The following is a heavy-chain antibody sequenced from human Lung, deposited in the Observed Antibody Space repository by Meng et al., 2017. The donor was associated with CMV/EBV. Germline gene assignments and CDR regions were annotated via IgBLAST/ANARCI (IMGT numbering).Heavy chain of an antibody. CDR3: AREEGMVGYYTNWLDA. J-gene: IGHJ5*02. V-gene: IGHV3-23*01. Sequence: GGSLRLSCAASGFPFRSYAMSWVRQAPGKGLEWVSSISGSVGNTYYADSVKGRFTISRDNSGDTLYMQMSSLRAEDTAVYYCAREEGMVGYYTNWLDAWGQGXLVTVSS. D-gene: IGHD2-2*03. CDR2: ISGSVGNT. CDR1: GFPFRSYA.